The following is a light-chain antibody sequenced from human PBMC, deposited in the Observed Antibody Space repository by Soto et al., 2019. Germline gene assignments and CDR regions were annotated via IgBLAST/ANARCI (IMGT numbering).Light chain of an antibody. CDR2: AAS. CDR1: QSIGSW. J-gene: IGKJ5*01. V-gene: IGKV1D-12*01. Sequence: DIQMTQSPSSVSASVGDRVTITCRASQSIGSWLSWYHQKPGKAPKLLIYAASSLQSGVPSRFRGSGSGTDFTLTISTLQPEDFATYYCQQANSFPPKFGQGTRLEIK. CDR3: QQANSFPPK.